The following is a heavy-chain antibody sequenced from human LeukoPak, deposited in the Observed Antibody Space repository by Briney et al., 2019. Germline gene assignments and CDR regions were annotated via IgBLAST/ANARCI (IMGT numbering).Heavy chain of an antibody. CDR3: ARESPSIAAAGFDY. V-gene: IGHV3-30-3*01. CDR2: ISYDGSNK. J-gene: IGHJ4*02. Sequence: GGSLRLSCAASGFTFSSYAMHWVRQAPGKGLEWVAVISYDGSNKYYADSVKGRFTISRDNSKNTLYLQMNSLRAEDTAVYYCARESPSIAAAGFDYWGQGTLVTVSS. D-gene: IGHD6-13*01. CDR1: GFTFSSYA.